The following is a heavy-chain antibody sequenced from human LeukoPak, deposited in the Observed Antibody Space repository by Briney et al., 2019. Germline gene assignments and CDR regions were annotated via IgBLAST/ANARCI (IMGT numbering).Heavy chain of an antibody. CDR3: ALIAVAGKDVDY. V-gene: IGHV3-15*01. CDR2: IKSKTDGGTT. CDR1: GFTFSNAW. D-gene: IGHD6-19*01. J-gene: IGHJ4*02. Sequence: GGSLRLSCAASGFTFSNAWMSWVRQAPGKGLEWVGRIKSKTDGGTTDYAAPVKGRFTISRDDSKNTLYLQMNSLRAEDTAVYYCALIAVAGKDVDYWGQGTLVTVSS.